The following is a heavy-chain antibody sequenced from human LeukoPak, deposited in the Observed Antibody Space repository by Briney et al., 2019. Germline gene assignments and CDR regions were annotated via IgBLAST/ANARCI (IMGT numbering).Heavy chain of an antibody. CDR1: GGTFSSYD. CDR3: ARVEVRYDSPWEAFDI. V-gene: IGHV1-8*02. Sequence: ASVKVSCKASGGTFSSYDINWVRQATGQGLEWMGWMNPNSGSTGYAQKFQGRVTMTRNTSISTAYMELSSLRSEDTAVYYCARVEVRYDSPWEAFDIWGQGTMVTVSS. CDR2: MNPNSGST. J-gene: IGHJ3*02. D-gene: IGHD3-22*01.